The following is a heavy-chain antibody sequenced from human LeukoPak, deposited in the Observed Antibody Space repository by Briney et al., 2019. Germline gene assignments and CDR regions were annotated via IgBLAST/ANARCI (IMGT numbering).Heavy chain of an antibody. J-gene: IGHJ3*01. V-gene: IGHV3-21*01. CDR3: ARGRTSYYDSHDAFDV. Sequence: GSLRLSCAAAGFTFSTYRIDWVRQAPGEGLEWVSSISRSSNYIYYADSVKGRLTVSRDNAKNSVYLQMNSPRAEDTAMYYCARGRTSYYDSHDAFDVWGQGTLVTVSS. CDR1: GFTFSTYR. D-gene: IGHD3-22*01. CDR2: ISRSSNYI.